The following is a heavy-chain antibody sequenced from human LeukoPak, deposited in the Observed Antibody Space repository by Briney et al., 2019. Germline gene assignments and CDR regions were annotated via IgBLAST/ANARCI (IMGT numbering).Heavy chain of an antibody. CDR3: ARVRYFDWLSDAFDI. CDR1: GFTVSSNY. Sequence: GGSLRLSCAASGFTVSSNYMSWVRQAPGKGLEWGSVIYSGGSTYYADSVKGRFTISRDNSKNTLYLQMNSLRAEDTAVYYCARVRYFDWLSDAFDIWGQGTMVTVSS. J-gene: IGHJ3*02. D-gene: IGHD3-9*01. V-gene: IGHV3-66*01. CDR2: IYSGGST.